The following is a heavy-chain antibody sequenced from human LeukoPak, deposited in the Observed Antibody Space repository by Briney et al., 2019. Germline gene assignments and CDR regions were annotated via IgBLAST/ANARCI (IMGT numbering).Heavy chain of an antibody. D-gene: IGHD7-27*01. Sequence: PGGSLRLSCGASGVTLSTYEMNWVRQAPGKGLEWVLYISSSGRNIYYADPVRGRFTISRDNAKNSLYLQMNSLRAEDTAVYYCARGDTGDQGYFDYWGQGTLVTVSS. CDR3: ARGDTGDQGYFDY. J-gene: IGHJ4*02. V-gene: IGHV3-48*03. CDR2: ISSSGRNI. CDR1: GVTLSTYE.